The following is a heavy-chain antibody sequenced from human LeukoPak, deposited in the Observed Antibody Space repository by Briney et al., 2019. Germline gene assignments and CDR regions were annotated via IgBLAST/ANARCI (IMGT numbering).Heavy chain of an antibody. J-gene: IGHJ4*02. CDR3: AREGGRTVFYFDY. CDR2: IRDSGSST. CDR1: GFTFSSYA. V-gene: IGHV3-23*01. D-gene: IGHD1/OR15-1a*01. Sequence: GGALRLSCAASGFTFSSYAMSWVRQAPGKGLEWVSAIRDSGSSTHYADSVKGRFTTSRDNSKNTLYLQMNSLRAEDTAVYYCAREGGRTVFYFDYWGQGTLVTVSS.